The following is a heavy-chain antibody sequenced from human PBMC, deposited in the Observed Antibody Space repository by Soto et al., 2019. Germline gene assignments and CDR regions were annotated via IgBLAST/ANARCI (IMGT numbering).Heavy chain of an antibody. D-gene: IGHD3-3*01. CDR2: INPHGGST. V-gene: IGHV1-46*01. J-gene: IGHJ5*02. CDR1: GDTFTSYY. Sequence: VASVKVSCKAPGDTFTSYYLNWVRQAPGQGLEWMGVINPHGGSTKYAQKFQGRITMTRDTSRSTVYMELSSLRSDDTAIYYCARSSGGNFGIIIEGSNWFDPWGQGTLVTVSS. CDR3: ARSSGGNFGIIIEGSNWFDP.